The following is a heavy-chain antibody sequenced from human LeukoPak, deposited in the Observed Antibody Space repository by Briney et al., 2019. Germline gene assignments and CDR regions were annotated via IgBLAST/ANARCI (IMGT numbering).Heavy chain of an antibody. CDR1: GFILSSYS. CDR2: IRYDGSNK. D-gene: IGHD3-22*01. J-gene: IGHJ4*02. CDR3: AKGLDSSGYWAADY. Sequence: GGSLRLSCAASGFILSSYSMHWVRQAPGKGLEWVAFIRYDGSNKYYADSVKGRFTISRDNSKNTLYLQMNSLRAEDTAVYYCAKGLDSSGYWAADYWGQGTLVTVSS. V-gene: IGHV3-30*02.